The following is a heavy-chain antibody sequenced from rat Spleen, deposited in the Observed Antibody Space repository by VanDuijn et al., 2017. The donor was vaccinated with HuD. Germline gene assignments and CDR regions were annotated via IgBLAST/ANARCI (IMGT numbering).Heavy chain of an antibody. CDR1: RFTFSNYG. J-gene: IGHJ2*01. D-gene: IGHD1-4*01. CDR3: ARRHFGYTDYFDY. Sequence: EVQLVESGGGLIQPGRSMKLSCAASRFTFSNYGMAWVRQAPKRGLEWVAYISYDGGNTYYRDSVKGRFTISRDNAKSTLSLQMDSLRSEDTATYYCARRHFGYTDYFDYWGQGVMVTVSS. CDR2: ISYDGGNT. V-gene: IGHV5-25*01.